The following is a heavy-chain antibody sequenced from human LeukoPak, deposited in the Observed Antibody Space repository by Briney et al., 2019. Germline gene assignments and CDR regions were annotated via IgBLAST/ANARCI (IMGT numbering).Heavy chain of an antibody. Sequence: PSETLSLTCAVSGDSISNNYWWRWVRQFPGKGLEWIGEIYRSGSTNYNPSLKSRVTISIDKSKNQFSLNLSSVTAADTAVYYYGRHDYGDSSAAFDIWGQGTMVIVSS. CDR2: IYRSGST. CDR3: GRHDYGDSSAAFDI. J-gene: IGHJ3*02. CDR1: GDSISNNYW. V-gene: IGHV4-4*02. D-gene: IGHD4-17*01.